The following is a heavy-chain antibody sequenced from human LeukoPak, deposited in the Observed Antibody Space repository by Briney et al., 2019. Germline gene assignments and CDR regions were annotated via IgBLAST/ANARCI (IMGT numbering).Heavy chain of an antibody. J-gene: IGHJ3*02. V-gene: IGHV4-39*07. CDR1: GGSISSSSSY. D-gene: IGHD4-17*01. Sequence: PSETLSLTCTVSGGSISSSSSYWGWIRQPPGKGLEWIGSIYYSGSTYYNPSLKSRVTLSVDTSKNQFSLKLSSVAATEPPVFYCARAAGVGYGDSYLDIWGQGTMVTVSS. CDR3: ARAAGVGYGDSYLDI. CDR2: IYYSGST.